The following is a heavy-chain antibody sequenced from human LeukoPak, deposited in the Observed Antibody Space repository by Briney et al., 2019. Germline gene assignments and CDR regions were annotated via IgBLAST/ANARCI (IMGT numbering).Heavy chain of an antibody. CDR2: IYTSGST. CDR1: GGSISSGSYY. CDR3: ARDMVGDAFAI. Sequence: PSETLSLTCTVSGGSISSGSYYWSWIRQPAGKGLEWIGRIYTSGSTNYNPSLKSRVTISVDTSKNQFSLKLSSVTAADTAVYYCARDMVGDAFAIWGQGTMVTVSS. V-gene: IGHV4-61*02. D-gene: IGHD3-10*01. J-gene: IGHJ3*02.